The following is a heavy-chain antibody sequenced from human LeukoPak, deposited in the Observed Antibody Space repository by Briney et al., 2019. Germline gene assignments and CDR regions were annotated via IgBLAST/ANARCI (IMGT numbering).Heavy chain of an antibody. CDR1: GYTFTSYG. CDR3: VRDRDGYNGGDY. CDR2: TSAFSGNT. J-gene: IGHJ4*02. Sequence: GASVKVSCKASGYTFTSYGISWVRQAPGQGLEWMGWTSAFSGNTNYAQNLQGRVTLTTDTSASTAYMELRSLRSDDTAVYYCVRDRDGYNGGDYWGQGTLVTVSS. V-gene: IGHV1-18*01. D-gene: IGHD5-24*01.